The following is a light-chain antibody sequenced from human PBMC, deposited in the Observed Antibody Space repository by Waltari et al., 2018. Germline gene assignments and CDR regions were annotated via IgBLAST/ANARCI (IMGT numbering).Light chain of an antibody. Sequence: EIVLTQSPGTLSLSPGERATLSCRASQTSRGSLAWYQQKPGQAPRLLIYGASSRAAGIPDRLNGSVSGTDFSLTISRLGPEDCAVYYCQHYVRLPGTFGRGTKVEIK. CDR1: QTSRGS. J-gene: IGKJ1*01. CDR2: GAS. CDR3: QHYVRLPGT. V-gene: IGKV3-20*01.